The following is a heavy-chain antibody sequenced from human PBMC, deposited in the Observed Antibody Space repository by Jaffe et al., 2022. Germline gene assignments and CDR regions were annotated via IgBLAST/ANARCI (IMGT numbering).Heavy chain of an antibody. J-gene: IGHJ3*02. D-gene: IGHD5-12*01. V-gene: IGHV1-3*01. Sequence: QVQLVQSGAEVKKPGASVKVSCKASGYTFTSYAMHWVRQAPGQRLEWMGWINAGNGNTKYSQKFQGRVTITRDTSASTAYMELSSLRSEDTAVYYCARMDSGYDWDDAFDIWGQGTMVTVSS. CDR2: INAGNGNT. CDR3: ARMDSGYDWDDAFDI. CDR1: GYTFTSYA.